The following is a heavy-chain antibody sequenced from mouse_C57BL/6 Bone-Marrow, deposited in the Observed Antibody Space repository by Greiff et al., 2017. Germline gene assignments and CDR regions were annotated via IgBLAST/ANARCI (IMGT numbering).Heavy chain of an antibody. CDR3: ARGGDGSSRGYAMDY. CDR2: ISDGGSYT. Sequence: DVKLVESGGGLVKPGGSLKLSCAASGFTFSSYAMSWVRQTPEKRLEWVATISDGGSYTYYPDNVKGRFTISRDNAKNNLYLQMSHLKSEDTAMYYCARGGDGSSRGYAMDYWGQGTSVTVSS. D-gene: IGHD1-1*01. J-gene: IGHJ4*01. V-gene: IGHV5-4*03. CDR1: GFTFSSYA.